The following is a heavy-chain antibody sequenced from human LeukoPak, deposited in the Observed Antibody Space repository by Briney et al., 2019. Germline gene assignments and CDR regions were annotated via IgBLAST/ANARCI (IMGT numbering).Heavy chain of an antibody. CDR3: ARRGTTYCTVDSCHPNWFDP. J-gene: IGHJ5*02. CDR1: GFTFSVYH. CDR2: INGSSSDT. D-gene: IGHD2-15*01. V-gene: IGHV3-11*03. Sequence: PGGSLRLSCAASGFTFSVYHMTWIRQAPGRGLEWISYINGSSSDTKYADSVKGRFTISRDNAKNSLYLLMNSLRAEDTAVYYCARRGTTYCTVDSCHPNWFDPWGQGTLVTVSS.